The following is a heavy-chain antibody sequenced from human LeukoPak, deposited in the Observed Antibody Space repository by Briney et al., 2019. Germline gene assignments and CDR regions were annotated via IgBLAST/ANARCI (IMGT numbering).Heavy chain of an antibody. CDR3: AKDLYYYDSSGYFS. CDR2: ISGSGGST. J-gene: IGHJ5*02. V-gene: IGHV3-23*01. Sequence: GGSLRLSCAASGFTFSSYAMSWVRQAPGKGLEGVSAISGSGGSTYYADSVKGRFTISRDNSKNTLYLQMNSLRAEDTAVYYCAKDLYYYDSSGYFSWGQGTLVTVSS. D-gene: IGHD3-22*01. CDR1: GFTFSSYA.